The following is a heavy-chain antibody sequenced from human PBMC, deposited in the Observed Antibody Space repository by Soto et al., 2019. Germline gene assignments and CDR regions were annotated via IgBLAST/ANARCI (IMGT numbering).Heavy chain of an antibody. CDR3: ARLNYYDSSGYYNPEFYYYGMDV. CDR1: GGFFTTYY. Sequence: TLSLTCTVSGGFFTTYYWRWIRQPPGKGLEWIGYIYYSGSTYYNPSLKSRVTISVDTSKNQFSLKLSSVTAADTAVYYCARLNYYDSSGYYNPEFYYYGMDVWGQGTTVTVSS. V-gene: IGHV4-59*04. D-gene: IGHD3-22*01. J-gene: IGHJ6*02. CDR2: IYYSGST.